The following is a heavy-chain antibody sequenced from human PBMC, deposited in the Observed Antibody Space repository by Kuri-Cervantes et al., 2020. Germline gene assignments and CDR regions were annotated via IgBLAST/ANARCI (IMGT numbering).Heavy chain of an antibody. CDR2: ISWNSGSI. D-gene: IGHD3-22*01. CDR1: GFTFDDYA. V-gene: IGHV3-9*01. J-gene: IGHJ4*02. Sequence: GGSLRLSCAASGFTFDDYAMHWVRQAPGKGLEWVSGISWNSGSIGYADSVKGRFTISRDNAKNSLYLQMNSLGAEDTALYYCAKDIGAYYYDSSGYFDYWGQGTLVTVSS. CDR3: AKDIGAYYYDSSGYFDY.